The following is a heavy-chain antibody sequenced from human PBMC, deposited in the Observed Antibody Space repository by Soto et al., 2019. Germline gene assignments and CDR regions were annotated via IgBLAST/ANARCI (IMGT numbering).Heavy chain of an antibody. J-gene: IGHJ4*02. CDR1: GGSISSSSYY. D-gene: IGHD6-6*01. V-gene: IGHV4-39*01. CDR3: ARKYSPPYYFDY. Sequence: PSETLSLTCTVSGGSISSSSYYWGWIRQPPGKGLEWIGSIYYSGSTYYNPSLKSRVPISVDTSKNQFSLKLSSVTAADTAVYYCARKYSPPYYFDYWGQGTLVTVSS. CDR2: IYYSGST.